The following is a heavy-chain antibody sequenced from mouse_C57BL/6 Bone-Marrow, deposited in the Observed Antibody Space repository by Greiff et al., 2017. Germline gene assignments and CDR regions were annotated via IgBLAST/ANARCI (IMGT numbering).Heavy chain of an antibody. Sequence: EVMLVESGAELVRPGASVKLSCTASGFNIKDDYMHWVKQRPEQGLEWIGWIDPENGDTEYASKFQGKATITADTSSNTAYLHLINLTSGDTAVYYCTTRDGARFAYWGQGTLVTVSA. J-gene: IGHJ3*01. CDR2: IDPENGDT. CDR3: TTRDGARFAY. V-gene: IGHV14-4*01. CDR1: GFNIKDDY. D-gene: IGHD3-3*01.